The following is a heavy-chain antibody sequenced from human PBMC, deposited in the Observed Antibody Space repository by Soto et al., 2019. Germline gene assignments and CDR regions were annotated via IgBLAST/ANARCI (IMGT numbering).Heavy chain of an antibody. J-gene: IGHJ3*02. CDR1: GGSFSTYY. CDR3: ARGGSNVGQVALDI. CDR2: INHSGSN. D-gene: IGHD1-26*01. V-gene: IGHV4-34*01. Sequence: QLQQWGAGLLKPSETLSLTCVVSGGSFSTYYYNWFRQSPGLGLEWIEEINHSGSNNYSPSLLSRVTTTLDTSKNQFSLKLIPVTSAGTAVYYCARGGSNVGQVALDIGVQGTMFSFSS.